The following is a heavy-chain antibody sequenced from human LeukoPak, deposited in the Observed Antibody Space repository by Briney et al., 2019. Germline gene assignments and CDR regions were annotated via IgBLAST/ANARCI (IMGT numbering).Heavy chain of an antibody. V-gene: IGHV4-34*01. CDR3: AIGYYDFWSGYYRNYFDY. CDR1: GGSFSGYY. CDR2: INHSGST. Sequence: PSETPSLTCAVYGGSFSGYYWSWIRQPPGKGLEWIGEINHSGSTNYNPSLKSRVTISVDTSKNQFSLKLSSVTAADTAVYYCAIGYYDFWSGYYRNYFDYWGQGTLVTVSS. J-gene: IGHJ4*02. D-gene: IGHD3-3*01.